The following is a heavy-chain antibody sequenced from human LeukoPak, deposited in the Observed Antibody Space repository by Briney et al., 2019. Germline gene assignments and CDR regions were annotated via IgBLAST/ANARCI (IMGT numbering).Heavy chain of an antibody. CDR2: IYSSGST. V-gene: IGHV4-31*03. Sequence: SQTLSLTCTVSGGSISSGGYYWNWIRQHPGKGLEWIGYIYSSGSTYYNPSLKSRVTTSVDTSKNEVSLNLSSVTAADTAVYYCARGTGGSYFHFDNWGQGTLVTVSS. CDR3: ARGTGGSYFHFDN. J-gene: IGHJ4*02. CDR1: GGSISSGGYY. D-gene: IGHD1-26*01.